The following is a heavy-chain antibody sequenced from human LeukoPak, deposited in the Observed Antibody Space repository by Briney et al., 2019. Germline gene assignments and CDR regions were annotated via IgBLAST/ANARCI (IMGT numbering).Heavy chain of an antibody. V-gene: IGHV3-74*01. Sequence: GGSLRLSCAASGFTFSNSWLHWVRQAPGKGLVWVSRINERGSSTSYADSVKGRFIISRDNAKNTLYLQMNNLRADDTAVYYCAGGRLVATSKAVAIDYWGQGTLVTVSS. J-gene: IGHJ4*02. D-gene: IGHD5-12*01. CDR2: INERGSST. CDR1: GFTFSNSW. CDR3: AGGRLVATSKAVAIDY.